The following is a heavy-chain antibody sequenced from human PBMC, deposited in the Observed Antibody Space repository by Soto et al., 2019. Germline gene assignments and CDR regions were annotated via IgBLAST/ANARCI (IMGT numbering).Heavy chain of an antibody. CDR2: ISYDGSNK. CDR3: AKDLGVVVILSNDAFDI. V-gene: IGHV3-30*18. J-gene: IGHJ3*02. CDR1: GFTFSSYG. Sequence: GGSLRLSCAASGFTFSSYGMHWVRQAPGKGLEWVAVISYDGSNKYYADSVKGRFTISRDNSKNTLYLQMNSLRAEDTAVYYCAKDLGVVVILSNDAFDIWGQGTMVTVSS. D-gene: IGHD3-22*01.